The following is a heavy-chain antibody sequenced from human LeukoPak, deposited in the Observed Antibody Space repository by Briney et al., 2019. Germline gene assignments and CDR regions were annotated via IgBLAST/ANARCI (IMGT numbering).Heavy chain of an antibody. Sequence: AASVKVSCEASGYTFSDYYMHWVRQAPGQGLEWMGWINPKSGDTKYSQKFQGRITMTRDTSISTAYMELRRLRFDDTAVYYCARGPLEFCSGGSCYSGRNWLGPWGQGILVTVSS. CDR2: INPKSGDT. J-gene: IGHJ5*02. V-gene: IGHV1-2*02. CDR1: GYTFSDYY. CDR3: ARGPLEFCSGGSCYSGRNWLGP. D-gene: IGHD2-15*01.